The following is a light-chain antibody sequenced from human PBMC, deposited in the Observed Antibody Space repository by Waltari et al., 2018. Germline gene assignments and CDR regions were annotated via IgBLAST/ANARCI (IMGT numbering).Light chain of an antibody. CDR3: SSYAGSSKGV. V-gene: IGLV2-23*02. Sequence: QSALTQPAYVSWCPGQSITISCTGTSSDVGHYNRVFWYQHHPGKAPKLMIYAVSRGPAGVSDRFSGSKSGDMASLTISGLQPEDEVEYFCSSYAGSSKGVFGGGTRVTVL. CDR2: AVS. J-gene: IGLJ2*01. CDR1: SSDVGHYNR.